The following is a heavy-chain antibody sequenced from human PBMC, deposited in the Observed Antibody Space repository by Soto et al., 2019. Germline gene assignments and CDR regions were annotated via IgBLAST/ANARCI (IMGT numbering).Heavy chain of an antibody. J-gene: IGHJ5*02. CDR1: GYTFTSYA. D-gene: IGHD1-26*01. CDR2: INAGNGNT. Sequence: VKVSCKASGYTFTSYAMHWVRQAPGQRLEWMGWINAGNGNTKYSQKFQGRVTITRDTSASTAYMELSSLRSEDTAVYYCARQGALGRHNWFDPWGQGTLVTVSS. CDR3: ARQGALGRHNWFDP. V-gene: IGHV1-3*01.